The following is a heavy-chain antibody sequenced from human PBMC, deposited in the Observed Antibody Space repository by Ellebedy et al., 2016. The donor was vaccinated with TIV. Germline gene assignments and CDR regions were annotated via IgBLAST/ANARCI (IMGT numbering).Heavy chain of an antibody. CDR3: AREVGGGGAY. J-gene: IGHJ4*02. V-gene: IGHV3-30*03. D-gene: IGHD2-21*01. CDR2: ISYDGSNK. Sequence: GGSLRLXXAASGFTFSSYGMHWVRQAPGKGLEWVAVISYDGSNKYYADSVKGRFTISRDNSKNTLYLQMNSLRAEDTAVYYCAREVGGGGAYWGQGTLVTVSS. CDR1: GFTFSSYG.